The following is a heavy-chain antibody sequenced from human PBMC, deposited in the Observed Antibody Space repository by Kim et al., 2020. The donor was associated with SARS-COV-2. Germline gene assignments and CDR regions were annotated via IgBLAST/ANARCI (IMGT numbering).Heavy chain of an antibody. CDR2: ISSSSSTI. J-gene: IGHJ6*02. Sequence: GGSLRLSCAASGFTFSSYSMNWVRQAPGKGLEWVSYISSSSSTIYYADSVKGRFTISRDNAKNSLYLQMNSLRAEDTAVYYCARDRGYDFWSGYYFRDLLTTYYYGMDVWGQGTTVTVSS. V-gene: IGHV3-48*04. CDR1: GFTFSSYS. D-gene: IGHD3-3*01. CDR3: ARDRGYDFWSGYYFRDLLTTYYYGMDV.